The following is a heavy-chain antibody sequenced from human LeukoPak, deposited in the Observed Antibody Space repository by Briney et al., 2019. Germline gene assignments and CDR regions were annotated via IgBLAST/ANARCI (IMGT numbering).Heavy chain of an antibody. CDR1: GFTFSADH. CDR2: ISGDATTV. D-gene: IGHD2/OR15-2a*01. CDR3: ARGVENHFDS. V-gene: IGHV3-11*04. Sequence: PGRSLRLSCAASGFTFSADHMSWIRQAPGTGLEWVAYISGDATTVYYAGSLKGRFTISRDNAKNSLYLQMNRLRADDTAFYYCARGVENHFDSWGQGTLVTVSS. J-gene: IGHJ4*02.